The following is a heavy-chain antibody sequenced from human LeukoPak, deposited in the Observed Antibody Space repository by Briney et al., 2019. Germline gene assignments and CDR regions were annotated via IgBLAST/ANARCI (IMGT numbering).Heavy chain of an antibody. V-gene: IGHV4-59*08. J-gene: IGHJ5*02. CDR2: IYYSGST. CDR1: GGSISRYF. Sequence: SETLSLTRTVSGGSISRYFWSWIRQPPGKGLEWNGYIYYSGSTNYNPSLKSRVTISVDTSKNQVSLKLSSVTAADTAVYYCARHEGDTSGSYMYNWFDPWGQRTQVTVSS. CDR3: ARHEGDTSGSYMYNWFDP. D-gene: IGHD3-22*01.